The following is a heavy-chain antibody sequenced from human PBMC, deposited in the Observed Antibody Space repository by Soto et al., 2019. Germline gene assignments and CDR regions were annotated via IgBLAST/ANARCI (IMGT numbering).Heavy chain of an antibody. CDR1: GGTFSSYA. J-gene: IGHJ5*02. V-gene: IGHV1-69*13. Sequence: ASVKVSCKASGGTFSSYAISWVRQAPGQGLEWMGGIIPIFGTANYAQKFQGRVTITADESTITAYMELSSLRSEDTAVYYCARDRNSRAAAGLNWFGPRGQGTLVTVSS. CDR3: ARDRNSRAAAGLNWFGP. D-gene: IGHD6-13*01. CDR2: IIPIFGTA.